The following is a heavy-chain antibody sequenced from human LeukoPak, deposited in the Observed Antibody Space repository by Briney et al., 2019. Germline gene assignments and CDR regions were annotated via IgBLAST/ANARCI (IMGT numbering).Heavy chain of an antibody. CDR2: INPNSGGT. CDR3: ARASSSGWYANWFDP. D-gene: IGHD6-19*01. J-gene: IGHJ5*02. Sequence: ASVKVSCKASGYTFTGYYMHWVRQAPGQGLEWMGWINPNSGGTNYAQKFQGRVTMTRDTSISTAYMELSRLRSDDTAVYYCARASSSGWYANWFDPWGQGTLVTVSS. V-gene: IGHV1-2*02. CDR1: GYTFTGYY.